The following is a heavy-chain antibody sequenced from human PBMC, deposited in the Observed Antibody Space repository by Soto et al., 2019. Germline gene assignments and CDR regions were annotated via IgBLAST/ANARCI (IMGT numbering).Heavy chain of an antibody. V-gene: IGHV4-39*01. D-gene: IGHD3-22*01. CDR3: ARQASGYYYGWFDP. Sequence: SETLSLTCTVSGGSILDSTYYWAWIRQPPGKGLEWIGTIFYSGGTFYPPSLKSRVTMSVDTSNNQFSLKLSSVTAADTAVYYCARQASGYYYGWFDPWGQGTLVTVSS. J-gene: IGHJ5*02. CDR2: IFYSGGT. CDR1: GGSILDSTYY.